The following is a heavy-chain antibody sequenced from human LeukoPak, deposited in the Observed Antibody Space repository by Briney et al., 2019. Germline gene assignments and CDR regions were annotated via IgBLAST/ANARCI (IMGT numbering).Heavy chain of an antibody. CDR2: INYDGST. CDR3: ARGLNIEYFFDY. Sequence: SETLSLTCTVYGGSFSAYYWSWIRQPPGKGLEWIGEINYDGSTSYNPSLKSRVTISVDTSKKQAFRKLRSVTAADTAMYYCARGLNIEYFFDYWGQGSLVTVSS. J-gene: IGHJ4*02. CDR1: GGSFSAYY. D-gene: IGHD5-12*01. V-gene: IGHV4-34*01.